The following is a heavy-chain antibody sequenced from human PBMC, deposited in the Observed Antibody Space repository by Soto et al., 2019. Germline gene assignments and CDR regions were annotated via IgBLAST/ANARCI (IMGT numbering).Heavy chain of an antibody. Sequence: NPSETLSLTCTVSGGSISSYYWSWIRQPPGKGLEWIGYIYYSGSTNYNPSLKSRVTISVDTSKNRFSLKLSSVTAADTAVYYCAKKEEDTAMVTTGFDYWGQGTLVTVSS. CDR2: IYYSGST. D-gene: IGHD5-18*01. CDR3: AKKEEDTAMVTTGFDY. CDR1: GGSISSYY. J-gene: IGHJ4*02. V-gene: IGHV4-59*01.